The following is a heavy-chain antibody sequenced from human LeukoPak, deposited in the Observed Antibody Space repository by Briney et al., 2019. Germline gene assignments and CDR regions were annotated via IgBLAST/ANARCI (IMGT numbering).Heavy chain of an antibody. CDR2: VYNSGTT. V-gene: IGHV4-59*11. J-gene: IGHJ4*02. Sequence: SETLSLTCAVSGVSIGSHYWSWIRQSPGKGLEWIGCVYNSGTTVYNPSLTGRVTISVDTSKNQYSLNLRSVTAADAAVYYCARDAYWGQGILVTVSS. CDR3: ARDAY. CDR1: GVSIGSHY.